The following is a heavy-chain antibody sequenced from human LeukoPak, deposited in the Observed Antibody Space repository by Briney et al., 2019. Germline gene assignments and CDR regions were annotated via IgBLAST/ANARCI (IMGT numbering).Heavy chain of an antibody. J-gene: IGHJ6*02. CDR1: GYTFTSYG. Sequence: ASVKVSCKASGYTFTSYGISWVRQAPGQGLEWMGWISAYNGNTNYAQKLQGRVTMTTDTSTSTAYMELRSLRSDDTAVYYCARESRYDLWSGYSYYYYGMDVWGQGTTVTVSS. D-gene: IGHD3-3*01. CDR3: ARESRYDLWSGYSYYYYGMDV. CDR2: ISAYNGNT. V-gene: IGHV1-18*01.